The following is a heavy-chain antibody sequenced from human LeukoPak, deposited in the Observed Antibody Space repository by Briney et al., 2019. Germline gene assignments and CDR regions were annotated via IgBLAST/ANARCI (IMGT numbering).Heavy chain of an antibody. D-gene: IGHD2-15*01. Sequence: RASETLSLTCTVSGYSISSGYYWGWIRQPPGKGLEWIGSIYHSGSTYYNPSLKSRVTISVDTSKNQFSLKLSSVTAADTAVYYCASCWSYSGGSCQIDYWGQGTLVTVSS. J-gene: IGHJ4*02. V-gene: IGHV4-38-2*02. CDR2: IYHSGST. CDR1: GYSISSGYY. CDR3: ASCWSYSGGSCQIDY.